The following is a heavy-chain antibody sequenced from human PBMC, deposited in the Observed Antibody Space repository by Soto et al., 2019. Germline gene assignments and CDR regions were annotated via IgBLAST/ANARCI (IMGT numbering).Heavy chain of an antibody. J-gene: IGHJ6*02. CDR1: GYSFTNYW. CDR2: IYPGDSDT. V-gene: IGHV5-51*01. D-gene: IGHD1-26*01. CDR3: ARQPALGAPQLGMDV. Sequence: GESLKISCQVSGYSFTNYWVAWVRQMPGKGLEWMGIIYPGDSDTRYSPSFQGQVIISADKSISTAYLQWRSLKASDTAMYFCARQPALGAPQLGMDVWGQGTAGTVSS.